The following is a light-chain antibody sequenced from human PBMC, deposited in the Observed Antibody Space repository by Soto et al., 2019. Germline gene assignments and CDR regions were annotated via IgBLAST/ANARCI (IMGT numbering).Light chain of an antibody. V-gene: IGLV2-14*01. Sequence: QSALTQPASVSGSPGQSITISCTGTSSDVGGYNYVSWYQQHPGKAPKLMIYDVSNRPSGVSNRFSGSKSGNTASLTISGLQAEEEADYYCSSYTSSSTLGVFGTGTMVTVL. CDR1: SSDVGGYNY. CDR3: SSYTSSSTLGV. CDR2: DVS. J-gene: IGLJ1*01.